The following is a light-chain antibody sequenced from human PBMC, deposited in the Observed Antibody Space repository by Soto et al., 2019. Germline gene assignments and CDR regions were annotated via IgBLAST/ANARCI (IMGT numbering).Light chain of an antibody. CDR2: DVN. Sequence: QSALTQPASVSGSPGQSITIPCTGTSSDVGGYNYVSWYQHHPGEAPKLMIYDVNDRPSGVSSRFSGSKSGDTASLTISRLQAEDEADYYCTSYTSNTTVVFGGGTKVTVL. CDR1: SSDVGGYNY. V-gene: IGLV2-14*03. CDR3: TSYTSNTTVV. J-gene: IGLJ2*01.